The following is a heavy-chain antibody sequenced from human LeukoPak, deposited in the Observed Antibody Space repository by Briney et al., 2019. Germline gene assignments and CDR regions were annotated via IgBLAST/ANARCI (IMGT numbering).Heavy chain of an antibody. V-gene: IGHV3-23*01. Sequence: RGSLRLSSAASGFTFRKYAMGWVRXALEKXLQWVSLISGSGGITYYVDSVKGRFTISRDNSKNTVHLQMSSLRAEDTAIYYCAPDLRGSAWSLDDWGQGTLVTVSS. CDR1: GFTFRKYA. J-gene: IGHJ4*02. CDR3: APDLRGSAWSLDD. CDR2: ISGSGGIT. D-gene: IGHD6-13*01.